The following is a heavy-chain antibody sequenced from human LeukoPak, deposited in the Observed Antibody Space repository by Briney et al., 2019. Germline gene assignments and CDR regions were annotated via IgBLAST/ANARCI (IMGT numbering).Heavy chain of an antibody. CDR2: IYYSGST. Sequence: SETLSLTCTVSGGSISSYYWSWIRQPPGKGLEWIGYIYYSGSTNYNSSLKSRVTISVDTSKNQFSLKLSSVTAADTAVYYCARHSYDSSGYYSHYFDYWGQGTLVTVSS. CDR1: GGSISSYY. CDR3: ARHSYDSSGYYSHYFDY. J-gene: IGHJ4*02. V-gene: IGHV4-59*08. D-gene: IGHD3-22*01.